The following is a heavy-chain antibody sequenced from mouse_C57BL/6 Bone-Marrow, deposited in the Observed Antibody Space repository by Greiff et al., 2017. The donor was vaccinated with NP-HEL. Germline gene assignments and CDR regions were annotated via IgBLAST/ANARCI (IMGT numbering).Heavy chain of an antibody. D-gene: IGHD2-5*01. J-gene: IGHJ4*01. Sequence: QVHVKQSGPELVKPGASVKISCKASGYSFTSYYIHWVKQRPGQGLEWIGWLYPGSGNTKYNEKFKGKATLTADTSSSTAYMQLSSLTSEDSAVYYCARDYYSNSFYYAMDYWGQGTSVTVSS. CDR3: ARDYYSNSFYYAMDY. V-gene: IGHV1-66*01. CDR2: LYPGSGNT. CDR1: GYSFTSYY.